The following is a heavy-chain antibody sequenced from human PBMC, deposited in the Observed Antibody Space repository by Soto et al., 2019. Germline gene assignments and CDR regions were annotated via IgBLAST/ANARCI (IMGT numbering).Heavy chain of an antibody. J-gene: IGHJ6*02. D-gene: IGHD2-15*01. CDR2: IFYNEKN. V-gene: IGHV4-4*08. CDR3: ARDSTCCGLDV. CDR1: GGSMRSYY. Sequence: QVELRESGPGLVKPSETLSLTCNVSGGSMRSYYWTWMRQSPGKGLEWLGNIFYNEKNNLNPSLKSRLSISVDTSKKKFSLMLSSVTAEDTAIDYCARDSTCCGLDVWGQGITVTVSS.